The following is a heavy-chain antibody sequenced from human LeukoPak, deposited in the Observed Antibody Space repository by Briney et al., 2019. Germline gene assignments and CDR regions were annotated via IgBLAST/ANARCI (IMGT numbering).Heavy chain of an antibody. V-gene: IGHV3-48*01. J-gene: IGHJ4*02. CDR3: ARAGDFSFKD. Sequence: GGSLRLSCAASGFSFRSYAMTWVRQAPGKGLEWVSYISSSSSTISYADSVKGRFTISRDNAENSLYLQMNSLRAEDTAVYYCARAGDFSFKDWGQGTLVTVSS. CDR2: ISSSSSTI. D-gene: IGHD3-3*01. CDR1: GFSFRSYA.